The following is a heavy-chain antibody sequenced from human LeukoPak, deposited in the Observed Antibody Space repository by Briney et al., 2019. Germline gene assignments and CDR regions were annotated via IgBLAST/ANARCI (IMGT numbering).Heavy chain of an antibody. CDR1: GFNLNNYD. CDR3: AKDGLWFETGGFDY. V-gene: IGHV3-23*01. D-gene: IGHD3-10*01. CDR2: ISGSGGST. J-gene: IGHJ4*02. Sequence: GGSLRLSCAASGFNLNNYDMSWVRQAPGKGLEWVSLISGSGGSTYYADSVKGRFTISRDNSKNTLHLQMNSLRAEDTAVYYCAKDGLWFETGGFDYWGQGTLVTVSS.